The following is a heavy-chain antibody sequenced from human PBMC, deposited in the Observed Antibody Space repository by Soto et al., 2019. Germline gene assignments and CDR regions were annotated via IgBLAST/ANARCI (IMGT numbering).Heavy chain of an antibody. D-gene: IGHD2-15*01. CDR2: INHSGST. J-gene: IGHJ6*03. CDR1: GGSFSGYY. V-gene: IGHV4-34*01. Sequence: SETLSLTCAVYGGSFSGYYWSWIRQPPGKGLEWIGEINHSGSTNYNPSLKSRVTISVDTSKNQFSLKLSSVTAADTAVYYCARGRGKNCSGGSCQRYYYYYMDVWGKGTTVTVSS. CDR3: ARGRGKNCSGGSCQRYYYYYMDV.